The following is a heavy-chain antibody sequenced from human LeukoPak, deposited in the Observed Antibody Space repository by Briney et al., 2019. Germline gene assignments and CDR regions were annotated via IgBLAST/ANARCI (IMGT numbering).Heavy chain of an antibody. D-gene: IGHD3-10*01. CDR1: GFTVSSNY. CDR3: ARDGSGSYYTTNDAFDI. V-gene: IGHV3-53*01. CDR2: IYSDGRT. Sequence: GGSLRLSCAASGFTVSSNYMSWVRQAPGKGLEWVSVIYSDGRTYYADSVKGRFTISRDNAKNSLYLQMNSLRAEDTAVYYCARDGSGSYYTTNDAFDIWGQGTMVTVSS. J-gene: IGHJ3*02.